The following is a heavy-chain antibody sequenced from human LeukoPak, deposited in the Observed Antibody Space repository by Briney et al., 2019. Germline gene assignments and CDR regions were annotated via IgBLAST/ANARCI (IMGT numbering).Heavy chain of an antibody. CDR2: IKQGGSEK. CDR3: AKGSTYYYDTFFDY. Sequence: TGGSLRLSCAASGFTFSSYWMTWVRQAPGKGLEWVANIKQGGSEKYYVDSVKGRFTISRDNAKNSLYLQMNSLRAEDTALYYCAKGSTYYYDTFFDYWGQGTVVTVSS. D-gene: IGHD3-22*01. V-gene: IGHV3-7*03. CDR1: GFTFSSYW. J-gene: IGHJ4*02.